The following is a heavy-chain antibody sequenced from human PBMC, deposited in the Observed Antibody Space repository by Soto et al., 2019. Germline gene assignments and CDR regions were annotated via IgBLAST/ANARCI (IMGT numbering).Heavy chain of an antibody. CDR3: GKGGIPVAAGFFVS. CDR2: IWYDGSYT. J-gene: IGHJ3*01. V-gene: IGHV3-33*03. Sequence: QVHLAESGGGVVQPGTSLRLSCAASGFPFDRYAIHWVRQAPGKGLEWVAAIWYDGSYTYYGESVKGRFLISRDNSKNPVFRELNSHRATAAAVYFCGKGGIPVAAGFFVSWGPGTRLTVSS. D-gene: IGHD6-19*01. CDR1: GFPFDRYA.